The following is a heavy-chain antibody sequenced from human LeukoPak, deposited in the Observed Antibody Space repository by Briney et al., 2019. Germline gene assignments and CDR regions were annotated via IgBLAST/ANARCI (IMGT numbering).Heavy chain of an antibody. V-gene: IGHV3-21*01. D-gene: IGHD3-3*01. CDR3: ARDLGGYDFWSGYSPDYYHYYIDV. CDR2: ITSSSSGI. J-gene: IGHJ6*03. Sequence: GGSLRLSCAASGFTFSINTLNWVRQAPGKGLEWVSSITSSSSGIYYADSVKGRFTISRDNAKNSLYLQMNSLRAEDTSVYYCARDLGGYDFWSGYSPDYYHYYIDVWGKGTKVTVSS. CDR1: GFTFSINT.